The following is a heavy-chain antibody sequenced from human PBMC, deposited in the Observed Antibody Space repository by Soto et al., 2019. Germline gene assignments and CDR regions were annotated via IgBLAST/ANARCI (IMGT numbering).Heavy chain of an antibody. CDR2: IWYDGSNK. Sequence: GGSLRLSCAASGFTFSSYGMHWVRQAPGKGLEWVAVIWYDGSNKYYADSVKGRFTISRDNSKNTLYLQMNSLRAEDTAVYYCARASLAAAGAFDIWGQGTMVTVSS. J-gene: IGHJ3*02. D-gene: IGHD6-13*01. V-gene: IGHV3-33*01. CDR3: ARASLAAAGAFDI. CDR1: GFTFSSYG.